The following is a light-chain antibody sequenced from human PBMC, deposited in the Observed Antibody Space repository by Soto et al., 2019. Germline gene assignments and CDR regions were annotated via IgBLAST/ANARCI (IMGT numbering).Light chain of an antibody. CDR1: QSLLHSDGKTY. Sequence: DIVLTQTPLFLSVTPGQPASISCRSTQSLLHSDGKTYFYWFLQKAGQPPQILIYELSNRFSGVSDRLRGSWSGSEFTLKISRVVAEDVGIYYCMQSIKLPYTFGQGTKLEIK. V-gene: IGKV2D-29*01. J-gene: IGKJ2*01. CDR3: MQSIKLPYT. CDR2: ELS.